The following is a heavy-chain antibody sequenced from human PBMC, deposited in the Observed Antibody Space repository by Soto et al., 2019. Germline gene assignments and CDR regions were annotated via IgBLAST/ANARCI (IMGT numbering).Heavy chain of an antibody. CDR1: GFTFSSYA. D-gene: IGHD3-22*01. V-gene: IGHV3-48*04. J-gene: IGHJ4*02. CDR2: ISGGGGSTI. Sequence: GGSLRLSCAASGFTFSSYAMHWVRQAPGKGLEWVSYISGGGGSTIYYTDSVKGRFTISRDNTGNSLYLQMNTLRPEDTAVYYCARMRGYYDSSGYDYWGQGIQVTVSS. CDR3: ARMRGYYDSSGYDY.